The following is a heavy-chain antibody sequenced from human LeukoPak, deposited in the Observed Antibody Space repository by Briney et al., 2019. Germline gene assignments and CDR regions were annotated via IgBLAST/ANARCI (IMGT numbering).Heavy chain of an antibody. CDR3: ARDIEAFDI. D-gene: IGHD3-16*02. Sequence: GGSLRLSCAASGFTFGDYWMSWVRQAPGKGLEWVANIKRDGSEEYYVDSVKGRFTISRDNAKISVSLQMNSLRVEDTAVYYCARDIEAFDIWGQGTMVTVFS. J-gene: IGHJ3*02. V-gene: IGHV3-7*01. CDR1: GFTFGDYW. CDR2: IKRDGSEE.